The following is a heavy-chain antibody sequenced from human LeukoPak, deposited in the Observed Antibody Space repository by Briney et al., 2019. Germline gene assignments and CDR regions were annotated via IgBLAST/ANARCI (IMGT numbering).Heavy chain of an antibody. CDR2: IYYSGST. V-gene: IGHV4-30-2*05. J-gene: IGHJ6*02. D-gene: IGHD3-3*01. CDR1: GGSISSGGYS. CDR3: ARGYYDFWSGPTGGMDV. Sequence: PSETLSLTCAVSGGSISSGGYSWSWIRQPPGKGLEWIGYIYYSGSTYYNPSLKSRVTISVDTSKNQFSLKLSSVTAADTAVYYCARGYYDFWSGPTGGMDVWGQGTTVTVSS.